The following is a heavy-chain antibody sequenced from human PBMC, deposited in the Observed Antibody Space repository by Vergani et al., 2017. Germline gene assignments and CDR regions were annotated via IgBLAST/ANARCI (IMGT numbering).Heavy chain of an antibody. CDR2: ISGSGGST. D-gene: IGHD1-1*01. CDR3: ARDRYFNWFDP. V-gene: IGHV3-23*01. CDR1: GFTFSSYA. Sequence: EVQLLESGGGLVQPGGSLRLSCAASGFTFSSYAMSWVRQAPGKGLEWVSAISGSGGSTYYADSVKGRFTISRDNSKNSPYLQMNSLRAEDTAVYYCARDRYFNWFDPWGQGTLVTVSS. J-gene: IGHJ5*02.